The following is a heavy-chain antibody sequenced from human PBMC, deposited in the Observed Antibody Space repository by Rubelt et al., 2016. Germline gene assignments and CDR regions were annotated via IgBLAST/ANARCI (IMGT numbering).Heavy chain of an antibody. J-gene: IGHJ4*02. Sequence: QVQLQQWGAGLLKPSETLSLTCAVYGGSFNNYYWFWIRQPPGKGLEWIGEVNHNGNTNYNPSLKSRLTISLDTSKSQFSLKRSSVTAAETAVYYCAKELCSGGNCYLGYWGQGTRVTVSS. D-gene: IGHD2-15*01. CDR1: GGSFNNYY. V-gene: IGHV4-34*01. CDR2: VNHNGNT. CDR3: AKELCSGGNCYLGY.